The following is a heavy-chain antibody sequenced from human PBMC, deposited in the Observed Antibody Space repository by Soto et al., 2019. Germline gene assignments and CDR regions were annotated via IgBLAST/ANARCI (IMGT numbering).Heavy chain of an antibody. CDR2: IYYSGST. Sequence: KPSESLSLTCTVSGCSISSYYLSWIRQPPGKGLEWIWYIYYSGSTNYNPSLKSRVTISVDTSKNQFSLKLSSVTAADTAVYYCARPSDGAFDIWGQGTMVTVSS. V-gene: IGHV4-59*01. CDR3: ARPSDGAFDI. CDR1: GCSISSYY. J-gene: IGHJ3*02.